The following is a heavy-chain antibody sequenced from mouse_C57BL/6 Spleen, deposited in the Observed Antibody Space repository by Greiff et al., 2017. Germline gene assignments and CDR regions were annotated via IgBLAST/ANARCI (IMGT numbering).Heavy chain of an antibody. CDR3: ARGAPYAMDY. CDR1: DYTFTSYW. CDR2: IDPSDSYT. Sequence: VQLQQPGAELVMPGASVKLSCKASDYTFTSYWMHWVKQRPGQGLEWIGEIDPSDSYTNYNQKFKGKSTLTVDKSSSTAYMQLSSLTSEDSAVYYCARGAPYAMDYWGQGTSVTVSS. J-gene: IGHJ4*01. V-gene: IGHV1-69*01.